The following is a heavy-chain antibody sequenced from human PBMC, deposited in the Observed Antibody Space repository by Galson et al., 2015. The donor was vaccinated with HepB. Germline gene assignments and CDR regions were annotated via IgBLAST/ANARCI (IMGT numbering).Heavy chain of an antibody. CDR2: ISASGIST. Sequence: SLRLSCAASGFTFNTYAMNWVRQAPGKGLEWVSAISASGISTYYADSVRGRFTISRDNSKSTLYLQMDIVEAEDTAIYYCAKDGTYYDYGDSYFDSWGQGALVSVST. J-gene: IGHJ4*02. CDR3: AKDGTYYDYGDSYFDS. CDR1: GFTFNTYA. D-gene: IGHD4-17*01. V-gene: IGHV3-23*01.